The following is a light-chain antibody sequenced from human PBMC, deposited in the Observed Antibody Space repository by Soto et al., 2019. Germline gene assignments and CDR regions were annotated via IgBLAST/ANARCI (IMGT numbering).Light chain of an antibody. CDR1: QSVSSSY. Sequence: EIVLTQSPGTLSLSPGERATLSCRASQSVSSSYFAWYQQKPGQAPRLLIYGTSTRATGIPDRFSGGGSGTDFTLTIIRLEPEDFAVYYCQQFDSSPLYTFGQGTKLEMK. J-gene: IGKJ2*01. CDR2: GTS. CDR3: QQFDSSPLYT. V-gene: IGKV3-20*01.